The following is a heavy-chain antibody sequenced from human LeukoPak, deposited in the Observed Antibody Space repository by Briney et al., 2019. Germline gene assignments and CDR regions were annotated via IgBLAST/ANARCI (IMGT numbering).Heavy chain of an antibody. CDR1: GGSISSYY. D-gene: IGHD6-19*01. CDR3: ARRAYSSGFDYIDY. Sequence: PSETLSLTCTVSGGSISSYYWSWIRQPPGKGLELIGFIYYSGSTSYNPSLKSRVTISADTSKSQFSLKLSSVIAADTAVYYCARRAYSSGFDYIDYWGQGTLVTVSS. V-gene: IGHV4-59*08. CDR2: IYYSGST. J-gene: IGHJ4*02.